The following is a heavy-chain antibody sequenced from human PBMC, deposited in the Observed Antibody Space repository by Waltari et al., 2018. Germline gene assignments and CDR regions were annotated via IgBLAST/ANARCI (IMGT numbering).Heavy chain of an antibody. V-gene: IGHV4-39*01. CDR1: GGSISSSSYY. Sequence: QLQLQESGPGLVKPSETLSLTCTVSGGSISSSSYYWGWIRQPPGKGLEWIGSIYYSGSTYYNPSLKSRVTISVDTSKNQFSLKLSSVTAADTAVYYCASLTESPGFDYWGQGTLVIVSS. CDR2: IYYSGST. CDR3: ASLTESPGFDY. D-gene: IGHD2-21*02. J-gene: IGHJ4*02.